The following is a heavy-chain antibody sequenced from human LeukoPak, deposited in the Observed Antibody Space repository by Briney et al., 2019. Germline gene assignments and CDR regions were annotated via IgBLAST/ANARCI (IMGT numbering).Heavy chain of an antibody. CDR3: ARGRGSGSYYAFDI. CDR1: GGSFSGYY. V-gene: IGHV4-34*01. D-gene: IGHD3-10*01. CDR2: INHSGST. J-gene: IGHJ3*02. Sequence: SETLSLTCAVYGGSFSGYYWSWIRQPPGKGLEWIGEINHSGSTNYNPSLQSRVTISVDTSKNQFSLKLSSVTAADTAVYYCARGRGSGSYYAFDIWGRGTMVTVSS.